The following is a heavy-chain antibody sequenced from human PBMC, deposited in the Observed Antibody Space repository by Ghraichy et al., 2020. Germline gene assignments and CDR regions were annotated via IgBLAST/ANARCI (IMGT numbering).Heavy chain of an antibody. V-gene: IGHV1-69*13. CDR3: ASRPNDYGTYWYFDL. Sequence: SVKVSCKASGGTFSSYAISWVRQAPGQGLEWMGGIIPIFGTANYAQKFQGRVTITADESTSTAYMELSSLRSEDTAVYYCASRPNDYGTYWYFDLWGRGTLVTVSS. J-gene: IGHJ2*01. CDR2: IIPIFGTA. D-gene: IGHD4-17*01. CDR1: GGTFSSYA.